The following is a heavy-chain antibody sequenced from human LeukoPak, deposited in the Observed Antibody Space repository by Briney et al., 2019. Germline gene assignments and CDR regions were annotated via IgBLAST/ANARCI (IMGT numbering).Heavy chain of an antibody. V-gene: IGHV4-59*01. CDR3: ARSPGRGNYFDY. J-gene: IGHJ4*02. CDR1: GGSINSFY. Sequence: PSETLSLTCTVSGGSINSFYWNWIRQPPGKGLEWMGYASNTGRTDYNPSLKSRVSISVDTSKNQFSLQLRSVTAADTAVYYCARSPGRGNYFDYWGQGTLVAVSS. D-gene: IGHD3-10*01. CDR2: ASNTGRT.